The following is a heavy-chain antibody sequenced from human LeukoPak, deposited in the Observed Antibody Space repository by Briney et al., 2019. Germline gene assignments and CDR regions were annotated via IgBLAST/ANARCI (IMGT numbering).Heavy chain of an antibody. CDR1: GFTFSNYV. V-gene: IGHV3-23*01. Sequence: GGSLRLSCAASGFTFSNYVMSWVRQAPGKGLEWVSAISGSRVSTYYADSVKGRFTISRDNSRNMLYLQMNSLRAEDTAVYYCATRFDRSPFYFDYWGQGTLVTVSS. J-gene: IGHJ4*02. CDR2: ISGSRVST. CDR3: ATRFDRSPFYFDY. D-gene: IGHD3-22*01.